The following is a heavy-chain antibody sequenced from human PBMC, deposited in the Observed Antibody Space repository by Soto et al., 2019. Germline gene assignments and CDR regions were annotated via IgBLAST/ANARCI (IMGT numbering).Heavy chain of an antibody. Sequence: ESRKISSKGSGYSFTSYWISWVRQIPGKGLEWMGRIDPIDSYTNYSPSFQGHVTISADKSISTAYLQWSSLKASDTAMYYCARLRTRSDYGMDAWGEGTTVNVSA. D-gene: IGHD2-8*01. CDR3: ARLRTRSDYGMDA. CDR2: IDPIDSYT. J-gene: IGHJ6*04. CDR1: GYSFTSYW. V-gene: IGHV5-10-1*01.